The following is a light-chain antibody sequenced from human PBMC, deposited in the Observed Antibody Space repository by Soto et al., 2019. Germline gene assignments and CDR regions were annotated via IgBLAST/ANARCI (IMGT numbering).Light chain of an antibody. CDR1: QAIRND. Sequence: IQLTQSPSSLSASVGDRVTITCRASQAIRNDLGWYQQKPGKAPNLLIFGASNLQPGVPFRFSASGSGTNFTLTISNLQPEDFASYYCLQDYTYPWTFGQGTKVDIK. V-gene: IGKV1-6*01. CDR2: GAS. CDR3: LQDYTYPWT. J-gene: IGKJ1*01.